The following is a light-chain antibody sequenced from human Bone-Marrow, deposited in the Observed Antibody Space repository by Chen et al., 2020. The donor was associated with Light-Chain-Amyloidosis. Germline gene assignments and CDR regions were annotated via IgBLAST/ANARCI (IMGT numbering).Light chain of an antibody. CDR3: QVWDRSSDRPV. Sequence: YVLTQPPSVSVAPGQTATIACGGNNIGSTSVHWYQQTPGQAPLLVVYDDSDRPSGIPERLSGSNSGNTATLTISRVEAGDEADYYCQVWDRSSDRPVFGGGTKLTVL. CDR1: NIGSTS. J-gene: IGLJ3*02. CDR2: DDS. V-gene: IGLV3-21*02.